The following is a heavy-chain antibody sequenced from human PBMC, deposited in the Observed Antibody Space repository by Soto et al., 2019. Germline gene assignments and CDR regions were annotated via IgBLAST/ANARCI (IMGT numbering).Heavy chain of an antibody. D-gene: IGHD1-26*01. V-gene: IGHV3-30-3*01. CDR1: GFTFSSYA. J-gene: IGHJ4*02. CDR2: ISYDGSNK. Sequence: PGGSLRLSCAASGFTFSSYAMHWVRQAPGKGLEWVAVISYDGSNKYYADSVKGRFTISRDNSKNTLYLQMNSLRAEDTAVYYCAREEQWELPESYWGQGTLVTVSS. CDR3: AREEQWELPESY.